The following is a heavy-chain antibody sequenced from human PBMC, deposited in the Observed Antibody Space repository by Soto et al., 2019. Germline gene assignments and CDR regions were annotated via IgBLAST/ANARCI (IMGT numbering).Heavy chain of an antibody. CDR3: ARDRGRIQGIDY. CDR2: ISAYNGNT. Sequence: QVQLVQSGAEVKKPGASVKVSCKASGYTFTSYGISWVRQAPGQGLEWMGWISAYNGNTNYAQKLQGRVTMTTDTPTRTAYMELRSLRSDEPAVYYCARDRGRIQGIDYWGQGTLVTVSS. V-gene: IGHV1-18*01. D-gene: IGHD3-10*01. CDR1: GYTFTSYG. J-gene: IGHJ4*02.